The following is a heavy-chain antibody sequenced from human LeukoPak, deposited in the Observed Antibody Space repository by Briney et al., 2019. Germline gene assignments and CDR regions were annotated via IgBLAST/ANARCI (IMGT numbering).Heavy chain of an antibody. Sequence: GGSLRLSCAASGFTFSVYAMSWVRQAPGKRLEWVSGISGSSSHTKDADFVRGRFTIYRDNSRNTLFLQLNSLTAEDTAVYYCAKEHDYTNAAPEWGFDSWGQGSLVIVSS. CDR2: ISGSSSHT. CDR1: GFTFSVYA. D-gene: IGHD2-2*02. CDR3: AKEHDYTNAAPEWGFDS. J-gene: IGHJ4*02. V-gene: IGHV3-23*01.